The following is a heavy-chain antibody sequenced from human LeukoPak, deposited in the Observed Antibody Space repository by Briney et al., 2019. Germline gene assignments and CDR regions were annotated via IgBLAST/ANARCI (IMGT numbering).Heavy chain of an antibody. CDR3: VVWGEDSSGHRFDH. V-gene: IGHV3-74*01. CDR2: INTDGSST. J-gene: IGHJ4*02. Sequence: GGSLRLSCAASGFTFDDYAMHWVRQAPGKGLLWVSRINTDGSSTHYADSVKGRLTISRDNAKNMLYLQMNGLRAEDTAVYYCVVWGEDSSGHRFDHWGQGTLVTVSS. D-gene: IGHD3-22*01. CDR1: GFTFDDYA.